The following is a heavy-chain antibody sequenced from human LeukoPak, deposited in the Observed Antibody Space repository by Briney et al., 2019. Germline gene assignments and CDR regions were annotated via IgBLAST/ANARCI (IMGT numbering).Heavy chain of an antibody. Sequence: SETLXLTCAVYGVSFSGYYWSWIRQPPGKGLEWIGEINHSGSTNYNPSLKSRVTISVDTSKNQFSLKLSSVTAADTAVYYCARGRSGWYGGTYNWFDPWGQGTLVTVSS. D-gene: IGHD6-19*01. V-gene: IGHV4-34*01. CDR1: GVSFSGYY. CDR2: INHSGST. J-gene: IGHJ5*02. CDR3: ARGRSGWYGGTYNWFDP.